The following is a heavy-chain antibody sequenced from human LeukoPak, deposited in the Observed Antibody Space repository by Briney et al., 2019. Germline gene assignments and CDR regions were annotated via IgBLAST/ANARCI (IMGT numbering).Heavy chain of an antibody. J-gene: IGHJ4*02. CDR2: MKEDGSEK. CDR1: GFTFRSYW. D-gene: IGHD3-9*01. V-gene: IGHV3-7*01. Sequence: GGSLRLSCAASGFTFRSYWMTWVRQAPGKGLEWVASMKEDGSEKFHLDSVKGRFTISRDNADNSLSLQMNSLRAEDTALYYCARENRGYNILTGYYTQSDYWGQGTLVTVSS. CDR3: ARENRGYNILTGYYTQSDY.